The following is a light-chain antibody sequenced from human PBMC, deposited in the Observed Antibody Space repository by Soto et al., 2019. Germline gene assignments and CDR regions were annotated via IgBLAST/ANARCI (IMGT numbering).Light chain of an antibody. CDR2: GAS. V-gene: IGKV3-15*01. J-gene: IGKJ1*01. Sequence: EIVMTQSPGTLSVSPGERATLSCRASQSVSSNLAWFQQKPGQAPRLLIYGASTRATGLPARFSGSGSGTDFTLPIISMQSEDFAVIFCQQYNNWPPWTFGQGTKVQIK. CDR1: QSVSSN. CDR3: QQYNNWPPWT.